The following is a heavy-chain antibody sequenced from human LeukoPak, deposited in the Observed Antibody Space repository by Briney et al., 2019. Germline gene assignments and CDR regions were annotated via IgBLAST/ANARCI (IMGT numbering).Heavy chain of an antibody. CDR3: AKGGLRFLDPCDY. Sequence: GGSLRLSCAASGFTFSTYPMHWVRQAPGKGLEWVAVIYSGGSTYDADSVKGRFTISRDNSKNTLYLQMNSLRAEDTAVYYCAKGGLRFLDPCDYWGQGTLVTVSS. CDR1: GFTFSTYP. D-gene: IGHD3-3*01. V-gene: IGHV3-23*03. CDR2: IYSGGST. J-gene: IGHJ4*02.